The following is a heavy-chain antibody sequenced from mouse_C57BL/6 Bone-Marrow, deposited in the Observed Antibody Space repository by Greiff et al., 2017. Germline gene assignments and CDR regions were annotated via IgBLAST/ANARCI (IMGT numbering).Heavy chain of an antibody. D-gene: IGHD2-3*01. CDR3: ASGYSPPWFAY. V-gene: IGHV1-7*01. J-gene: IGHJ3*01. CDR2: INPSSGYT. CDR1: GYTFTSYW. Sequence: QVQLQQSGAELAKPGASVKLSCKASGYTFTSYWMHWVKQRPGPGLEWIGYINPSSGYTTYNQKFKDKATLTADKSSSTAYMQLSSLSYEDSAVFYCASGYSPPWFAYWGQGTLVTVSA.